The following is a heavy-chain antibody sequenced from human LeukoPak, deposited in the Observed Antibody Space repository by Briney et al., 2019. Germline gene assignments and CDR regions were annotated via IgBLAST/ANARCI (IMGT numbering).Heavy chain of an antibody. Sequence: RGESLKISCKGSGYSFTFYWIGWVRQMPGKGLEWMGIIYPGDSDTRYSPSFQGQVTISADKSISTAYLQWSSLKASDTAMYYCARPPQAYCGGDCYNNAFDIWGQGTMVTVSS. J-gene: IGHJ3*02. D-gene: IGHD2-21*02. V-gene: IGHV5-51*01. CDR1: GYSFTFYW. CDR2: IYPGDSDT. CDR3: ARPPQAYCGGDCYNNAFDI.